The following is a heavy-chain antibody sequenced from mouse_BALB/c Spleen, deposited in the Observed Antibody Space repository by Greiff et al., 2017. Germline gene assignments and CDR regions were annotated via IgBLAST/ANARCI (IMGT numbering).Heavy chain of an antibody. D-gene: IGHD1-1*01. J-gene: IGHJ3*01. V-gene: IGHV3-6*01. CDR1: GYSFTSGYI. CDR3: APGSSYSAWFAY. Sequence: EVQLQQSGPGLVKPSQSLSLSCSVSGYSFTSGYIWYWIRQPPGNKQEWMGNISYDGSNNYNPSLKMRISITRDTSKNQFFLKLNSVTTEDTATYYCAPGSSYSAWFAYWGQGTLVTVSA. CDR2: ISYDGSN.